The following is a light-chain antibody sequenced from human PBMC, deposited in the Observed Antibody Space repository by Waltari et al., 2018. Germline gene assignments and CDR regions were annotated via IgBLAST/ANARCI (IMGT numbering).Light chain of an antibody. Sequence: DIVLTQSPDFQSVTPKAKVPLTFQASQSTGSGLNWYQQKPDQSPKLLIKYASQSISGVPSRFSGSGSGTDFTLTINSLEAEDAAAYYCHQSSSLPRTFGQGTKVEIK. CDR1: QSTGSG. CDR2: YAS. J-gene: IGKJ1*01. CDR3: HQSSSLPRT. V-gene: IGKV6D-21*02.